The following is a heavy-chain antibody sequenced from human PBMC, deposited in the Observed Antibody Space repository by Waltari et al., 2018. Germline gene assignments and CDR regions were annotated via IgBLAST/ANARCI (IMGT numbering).Heavy chain of an antibody. D-gene: IGHD3-10*01. V-gene: IGHV3-23*01. CDR2: ISGGGSST. CDR3: ARCRSVAFSFYYYSMEV. J-gene: IGHJ6*02. CDR1: GFPFSTYV. Sequence: EEQLPESGGGLVQPGGSLTLSCALPGFPFSTYVTTWCRQAPGGGLEWIAGISGGGSSTYYADSVKGRFTISRDNSKKTVFLQMSSLRAEDTAVYYCARCRSVAFSFYYYSMEVWGQGTTVSVSS.